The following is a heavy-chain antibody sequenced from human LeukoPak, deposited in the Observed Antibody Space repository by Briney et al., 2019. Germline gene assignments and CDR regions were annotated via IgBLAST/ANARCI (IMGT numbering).Heavy chain of an antibody. D-gene: IGHD2-2*01. V-gene: IGHV4-59*12. CDR3: ARDSGYCSSTSCYPNFDY. Sequence: SETLSLTCTVSGGSISSYYWSWIRQPPGKGLEWIGYIYYSGSTNYNPSLKSRVTISVDTSKNQFSLKLSSVTAADTAVYYCARDSGYCSSTSCYPNFDYWGQGTLVTVSS. CDR2: IYYSGST. CDR1: GGSISSYY. J-gene: IGHJ4*02.